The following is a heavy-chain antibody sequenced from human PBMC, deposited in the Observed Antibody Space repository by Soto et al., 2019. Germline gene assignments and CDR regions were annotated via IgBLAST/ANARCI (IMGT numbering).Heavy chain of an antibody. CDR3: ARDNGDYPGY. V-gene: IGHV3-53*04. J-gene: IGHJ4*02. Sequence: EVQLVESGGGLVQPGGSLRLSCKASGFTVSSNYMSWVRQAPGKGLEWVSGIYSGASTDYAGSVNGRFTISSHNPKTTLYPHMTSLRAEDRAVYYCARDNGDYPGYWGQGTLVTVCS. CDR1: GFTVSSNY. CDR2: IYSGAST. D-gene: IGHD4-17*01.